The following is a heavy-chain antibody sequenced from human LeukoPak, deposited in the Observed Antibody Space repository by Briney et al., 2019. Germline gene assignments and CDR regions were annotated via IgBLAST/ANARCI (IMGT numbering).Heavy chain of an antibody. Sequence: PGGSLRLSCAASGFTFSSYWMSWVRQAPGKGLEWVANIKQDGSEKYYVDSVKGRFTISRDNSKNTLFLQMNSLRAEDTAVYFCATLAAAGHYFDYWGQGTLVTVSS. V-gene: IGHV3-7*03. J-gene: IGHJ4*02. CDR3: ATLAAAGHYFDY. D-gene: IGHD6-13*01. CDR1: GFTFSSYW. CDR2: IKQDGSEK.